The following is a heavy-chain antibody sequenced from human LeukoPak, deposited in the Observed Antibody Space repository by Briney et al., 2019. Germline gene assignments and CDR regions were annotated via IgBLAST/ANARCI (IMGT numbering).Heavy chain of an antibody. CDR3: ARLSRFLEWWGAFDY. CDR2: IYPGDSDT. Sequence: GESLKISCKGSGYSFTSYWIGWVRQMPGKGLEWMGIIYPGDSDTRYSPSFQGQVTISADKSISTAYLQWSSLKASDTAMYYCARLSRFLEWWGAFDYWGQGTLVTVSS. J-gene: IGHJ4*02. CDR1: GYSFTSYW. D-gene: IGHD3-3*01. V-gene: IGHV5-51*01.